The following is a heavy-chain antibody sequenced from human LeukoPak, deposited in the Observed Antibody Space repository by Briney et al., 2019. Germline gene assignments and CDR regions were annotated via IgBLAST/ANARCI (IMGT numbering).Heavy chain of an antibody. Sequence: SQTLSLTCTVSGGSISSGSYYWSWIRQPAGKGLEWIGRIYTSGSTNYNPSLKSRVTISVDTSMNQFSLKLSSVTAADTAVYYCSRDLCGFSHLTTFGSGMNWFDPWREGTQVTVPS. CDR3: SRDLCGFSHLTTFGSGMNWFDP. J-gene: IGHJ5*02. CDR1: GGSISSGSYY. CDR2: IYTSGST. D-gene: IGHD3-16*01. V-gene: IGHV4-61*02.